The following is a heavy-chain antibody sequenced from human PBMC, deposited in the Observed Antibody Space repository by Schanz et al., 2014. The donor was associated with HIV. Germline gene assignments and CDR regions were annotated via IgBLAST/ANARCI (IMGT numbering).Heavy chain of an antibody. CDR3: AKGQRGMVRGDNDY. Sequence: VQLVESGGGVVQPGGSLRLSCAASGFTFSSYGMSWVRQAPGKGLEWVSAISGSAGSTYYADSVKGRFTISRDNSKNTLYLQMNSLRAEDTAVYYCAKGQRGMVRGDNDYWGQGTLVTVSS. D-gene: IGHD3-10*01. CDR2: ISGSAGST. CDR1: GFTFSSYG. V-gene: IGHV3-23*04. J-gene: IGHJ4*02.